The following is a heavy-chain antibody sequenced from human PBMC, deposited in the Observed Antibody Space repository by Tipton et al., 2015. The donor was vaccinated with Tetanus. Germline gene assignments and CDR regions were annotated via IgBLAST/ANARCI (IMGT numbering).Heavy chain of an antibody. D-gene: IGHD3-10*01. Sequence: GLVKPSQTLSLTCAISGDSVSSNSAAWNWIRQSPSRGLEWLGRTYYRSKWYNDYAVSVKSRITINPDTSKNQFSLHLTSATAADTAVYYCVRSYAGSYPYWGQGILVTVSS. J-gene: IGHJ4*02. CDR1: GDSVSSNSAA. V-gene: IGHV6-1*01. CDR3: VRSYAGSYPY. CDR2: TYYRSKWYN.